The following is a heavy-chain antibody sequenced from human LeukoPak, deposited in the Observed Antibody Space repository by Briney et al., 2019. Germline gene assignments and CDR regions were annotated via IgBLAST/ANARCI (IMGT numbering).Heavy chain of an antibody. CDR2: IYTSGST. J-gene: IGHJ5*02. D-gene: IGHD2-2*01. Sequence: SETLSLTCTVSGGSISSYYWSWIRQPAGKGLEWIGRIYTSGSTNYNPSLESRVTMSVDTSKNQFSLKLSSVTAADTAVYYCARDCSSTSCRRGWFDPWGQGTLVTVSS. CDR3: ARDCSSTSCRRGWFDP. CDR1: GGSISSYY. V-gene: IGHV4-4*07.